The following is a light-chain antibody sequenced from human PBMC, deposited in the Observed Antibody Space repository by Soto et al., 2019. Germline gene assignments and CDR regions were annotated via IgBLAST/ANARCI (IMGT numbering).Light chain of an antibody. Sequence: QFALTQPPSVSGSPGQSVAISCTGTGSDVGTFNRVSWYQQSPGTAPKLMIYDVSDRPSGVPDRFSGSKSGNTASLTISGLQAEDEADYYCSSYTSSSTYVFGTGTKLTVL. CDR2: DVS. J-gene: IGLJ1*01. V-gene: IGLV2-18*02. CDR1: GSDVGTFNR. CDR3: SSYTSSSTYV.